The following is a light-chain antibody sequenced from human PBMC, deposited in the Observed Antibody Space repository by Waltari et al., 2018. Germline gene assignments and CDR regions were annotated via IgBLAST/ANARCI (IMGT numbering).Light chain of an antibody. Sequence: DIVMTQSPDSLAVSLGERATINCKSSQSVLYSPNNKNYLAWFPQKQGQPPKLRIYWASTRESGVPDRFSGSGSVTDFTLTISSLQAEDVAIYYCQQYATTPRTFGQGTKLEIK. J-gene: IGKJ2*02. CDR3: QQYATTPRT. V-gene: IGKV4-1*01. CDR1: QSVLYSPNNKNY. CDR2: WAS.